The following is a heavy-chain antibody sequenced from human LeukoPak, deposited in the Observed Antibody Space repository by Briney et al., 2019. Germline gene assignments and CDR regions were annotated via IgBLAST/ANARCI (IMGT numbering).Heavy chain of an antibody. Sequence: PGRSLRLSCAASGFTFDDYAMHWVRQAPGKGLEWVSGISWNSGTIAYADSVKGRFTISRDNAKNSLYLQMNNLRAEDMALYYCAKANLAAVFSGRYLFDYWGQGTLVTVSS. D-gene: IGHD1-26*01. V-gene: IGHV3-9*03. CDR2: ISWNSGTI. J-gene: IGHJ4*02. CDR1: GFTFDDYA. CDR3: AKANLAAVFSGRYLFDY.